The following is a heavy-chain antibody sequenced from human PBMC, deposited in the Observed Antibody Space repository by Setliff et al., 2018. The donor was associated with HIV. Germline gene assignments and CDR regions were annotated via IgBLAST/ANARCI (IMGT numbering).Heavy chain of an antibody. V-gene: IGHV4-34*12. CDR3: ARRGSGFFHYYYYMDV. CDR2: IFHTGST. J-gene: IGHJ6*03. CDR1: GGSLSGYY. Sequence: SETLSLTCAVYGGSLSGYYWNWIRQPPGKGLEWIGDIFHTGSTNYNPSLKSRVTISVDTSKNQFSLKLSSVTAADTAVYYCARRGSGFFHYYYYMDVWGKGTTVTVS. D-gene: IGHD3-10*01.